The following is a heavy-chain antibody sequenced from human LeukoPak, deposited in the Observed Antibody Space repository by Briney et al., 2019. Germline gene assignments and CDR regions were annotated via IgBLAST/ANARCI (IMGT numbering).Heavy chain of an antibody. CDR2: MNHSGST. Sequence: SETLSLTCAVYGGSFSGYYWSWIRQPPGKGLEWIGEMNHSGSTNYNPSLKSRVTISVDTSKNQFSLKLSSVTAADTAVYYCARQNSGIYDSQYYYYMDVWGKGTTVTVSS. CDR1: GGSFSGYY. D-gene: IGHD3-10*01. CDR3: ARQNSGIYDSQYYYYMDV. J-gene: IGHJ6*03. V-gene: IGHV4-34*01.